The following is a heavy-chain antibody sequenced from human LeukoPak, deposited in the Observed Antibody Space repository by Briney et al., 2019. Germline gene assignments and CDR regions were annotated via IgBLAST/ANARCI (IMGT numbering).Heavy chain of an antibody. Sequence: GGSLRLSCTASGFTFGNYEMNWVRQAPGKGLEWISYISTTANLIYYAESVKGRFTISRDNSRNTLFLQMNSLRAEDTAVFYCAKKWSGDYDSSDIIDAFDIWGQGTMVTVSS. CDR1: GFTFGNYE. CDR3: AKKWSGDYDSSDIIDAFDI. CDR2: ISTTANLI. J-gene: IGHJ3*02. D-gene: IGHD3-22*01. V-gene: IGHV3-48*03.